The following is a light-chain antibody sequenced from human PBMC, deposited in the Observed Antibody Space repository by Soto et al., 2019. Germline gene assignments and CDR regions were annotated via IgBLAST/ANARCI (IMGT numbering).Light chain of an antibody. J-gene: IGKJ4*01. CDR3: QQYDDWPLT. CDR1: QSVSTD. CDR2: GVS. V-gene: IGKV3-15*01. Sequence: EIVMTQSPATLSVSPGEGATLSCRASQSVSTDLAWYQQKPGQTPRRLIHGVSTRATGTPARFSGSGSGTEFTLTISSLQSEDFAVYYCQQYDDWPLTFGGGTKVDIK.